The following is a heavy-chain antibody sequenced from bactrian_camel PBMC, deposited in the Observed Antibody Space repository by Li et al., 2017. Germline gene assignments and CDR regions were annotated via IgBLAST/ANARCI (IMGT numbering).Heavy chain of an antibody. CDR1: GFTRSSYC. D-gene: IGHD8*01. CDR2: IDSNGSP. V-gene: IGHV3S42*01. CDR3: AAECLSRPTGVGIRGDQFAY. Sequence: VQLVESGGGSVQAGGSLRLSCAASGFTRSSYCMGWFRQAPGKEREGITTIDSNGSPSYVPSVKGRFTISQDTAKNSLYLQMNSLQTEDTGMYYCAAECLSRPTGVGIRGDQFAYWGQGTQVTVS. J-gene: IGHJ6*01.